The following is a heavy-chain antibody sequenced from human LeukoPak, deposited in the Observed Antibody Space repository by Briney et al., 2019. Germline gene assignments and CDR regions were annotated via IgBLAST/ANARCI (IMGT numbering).Heavy chain of an antibody. CDR3: ARAPSEIGGYYPEYFRH. V-gene: IGHV3-74*01. Sequence: GGSLRLSCAASGFTFSTYWMHWVRQRPGKGLVWVSRIKSDGGTNYADSVKGRFTISRDNAKKTVSLQMNSLRPEDTGVYYCARAPSEIGGYYPEYFRHWGQGTLVTVSS. CDR2: IKSDGGT. D-gene: IGHD3-22*01. J-gene: IGHJ1*01. CDR1: GFTFSTYW.